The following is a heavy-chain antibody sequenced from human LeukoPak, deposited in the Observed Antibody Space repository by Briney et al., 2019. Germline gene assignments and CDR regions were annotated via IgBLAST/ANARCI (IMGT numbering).Heavy chain of an antibody. Sequence: SQTLSLTCAVSGGSISSGGYSWSWIRQPPGKGLEWIGYIYHSGSTYYNPSLKSQVTISVDRSKNQFSLKLSSVTAADTAVYYCARAVAALADVWGQGTTVTVSS. CDR3: ARAVAALADV. CDR2: IYHSGST. CDR1: GGSISSGGYS. V-gene: IGHV4-30-2*01. D-gene: IGHD6-19*01. J-gene: IGHJ6*02.